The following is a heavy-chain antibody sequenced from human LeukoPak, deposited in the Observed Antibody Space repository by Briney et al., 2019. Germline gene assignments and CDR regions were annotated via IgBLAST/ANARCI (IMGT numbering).Heavy chain of an antibody. Sequence: IPGGSLRLSCAASGFSLSDWYMSWIRRAPGKGLEHVGYTSPTGTDISHGDSVKGRFTISRDNARNSLYLEMKSLTVDDTAVYLCARGHTVIGLWGQGTLVTVSS. CDR2: TSPTGTDI. CDR3: ARGHTVIGL. CDR1: GFSLSDWY. V-gene: IGHV3-11*04. J-gene: IGHJ4*02. D-gene: IGHD3-22*01.